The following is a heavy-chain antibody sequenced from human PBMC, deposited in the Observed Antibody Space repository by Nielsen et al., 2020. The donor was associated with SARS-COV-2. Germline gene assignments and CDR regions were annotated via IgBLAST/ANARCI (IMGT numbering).Heavy chain of an antibody. J-gene: IGHJ4*02. Sequence: GESLKISCAASGFTFSSYGMHWVRQAPGKGLEWVAVISYDGSNKYYADSVKGRFTISRDNSKNTLYLQMNSLRAEDTAVYYCAKPFVRVVVAAADFDYWGQGTLVTVSS. CDR1: GFTFSSYG. CDR3: AKPFVRVVVAAADFDY. V-gene: IGHV3-30*18. CDR2: ISYDGSNK. D-gene: IGHD2-15*01.